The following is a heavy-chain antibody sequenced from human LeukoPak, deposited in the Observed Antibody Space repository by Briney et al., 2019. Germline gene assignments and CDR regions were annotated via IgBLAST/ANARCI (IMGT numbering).Heavy chain of an antibody. J-gene: IGHJ4*02. Sequence: GASVKVSCKASGYTFSSSYMHWVRQAPGQELEWMGIINPSGGSTSYAQKFQGRVTMTRDTSTSTVYMELSSLRSEDTAVYYCARTVVPAAGFDYWGQGTLVTVSS. V-gene: IGHV1-46*01. CDR1: GYTFSSSY. CDR2: INPSGGST. CDR3: ARTVVPAAGFDY. D-gene: IGHD2-2*01.